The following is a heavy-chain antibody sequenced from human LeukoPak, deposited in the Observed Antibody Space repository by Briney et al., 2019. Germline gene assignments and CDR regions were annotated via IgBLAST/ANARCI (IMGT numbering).Heavy chain of an antibody. V-gene: IGHV3-30*02. CDR3: AKCEYYYGSGTFDY. Sequence: GGSLRLSCAASGFTFSNYGMHWVRQAPGKGLEWVAFIRYDGNNKYYADSVKGRFTISRDNSKNTLYLQMNSLRAEDTAVYYCAKCEYYYGSGTFDYWGQGTLVTVSS. CDR2: IRYDGNNK. CDR1: GFTFSNYG. D-gene: IGHD3-10*01. J-gene: IGHJ4*02.